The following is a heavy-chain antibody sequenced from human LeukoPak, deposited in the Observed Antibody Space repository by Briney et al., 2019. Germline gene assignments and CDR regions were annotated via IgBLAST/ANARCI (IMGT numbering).Heavy chain of an antibody. CDR2: IYYSGST. V-gene: IGHV4-39*01. CDR3: AGTLAYCGGDCYFDY. D-gene: IGHD2-21*02. CDR1: GGSISSSSYY. Sequence: SETLSLTCTVSGGSISSSSYYWGWIRQPPGKGLEWIGSIYYSGSTYYNPSLKSRVTISVDTSKNQFSLKLSSVTAADTAVYYCAGTLAYCGGDCYFDYWGQGTLVTVSS. J-gene: IGHJ4*02.